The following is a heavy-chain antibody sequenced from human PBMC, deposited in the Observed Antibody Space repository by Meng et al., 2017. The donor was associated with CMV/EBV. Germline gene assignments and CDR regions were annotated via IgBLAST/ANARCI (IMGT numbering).Heavy chain of an antibody. Sequence: ASVKVSCKASGYTFTSYGISWVRQAPGQGLEWMGWISAYNGNTNYAQKLQGRVTMTTDTSTSTAYMELRSLRSDDTAVYYCARDLGTYDFWSGYLPNFDYWGQRTLVTVSS. J-gene: IGHJ4*02. D-gene: IGHD3-3*01. V-gene: IGHV1-18*01. CDR2: ISAYNGNT. CDR1: GYTFTSYG. CDR3: ARDLGTYDFWSGYLPNFDY.